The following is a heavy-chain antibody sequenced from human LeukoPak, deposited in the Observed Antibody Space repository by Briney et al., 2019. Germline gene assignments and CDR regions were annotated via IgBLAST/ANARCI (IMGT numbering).Heavy chain of an antibody. CDR1: GGSINSYY. V-gene: IGHV4-59*01. CDR3: ARGSGYGDTPFDY. CDR2: IYYSGST. Sequence: SETLSLTCTVSGGSINSYYWSWIRQPPGKGLEWIGCIYYSGSTNYNPSLRSRVAISVDTSKNQFSLKLSSVTAADTAVYYCARGSGYGDTPFDYWGQGTLVTVSS. J-gene: IGHJ4*02. D-gene: IGHD5-12*01.